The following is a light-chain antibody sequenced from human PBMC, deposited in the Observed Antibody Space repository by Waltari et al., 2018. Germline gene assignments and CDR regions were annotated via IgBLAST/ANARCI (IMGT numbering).Light chain of an antibody. J-gene: IGKJ1*01. Sequence: DIQMTQSPSSLSASVGDRVTITCRASQSISSYLNWYQKKPGTAPKLLIYAASSLQSGVPSRFSGSGSGKDFTLTISSLQPGDFATYYCQQSYAALWTFGHGTKVEI. CDR3: QQSYAALWT. CDR2: AAS. CDR1: QSISSY. V-gene: IGKV1-39*01.